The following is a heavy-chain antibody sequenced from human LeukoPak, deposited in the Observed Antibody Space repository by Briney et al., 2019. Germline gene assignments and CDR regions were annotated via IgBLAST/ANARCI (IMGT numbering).Heavy chain of an antibody. Sequence: GGSLRLSCAASGFTFSSYGMHWVRQAPGKGLEWVAFIRYDGSNKYYADSVKGRFTISRDNSKNTLYLQMNSLRAEDTAVYYCAKVGSSSAEGYYYYMDVWGKGTTVTISS. CDR2: IRYDGSNK. CDR1: GFTFSSYG. D-gene: IGHD6-13*01. J-gene: IGHJ6*03. CDR3: AKVGSSSAEGYYYYMDV. V-gene: IGHV3-30*02.